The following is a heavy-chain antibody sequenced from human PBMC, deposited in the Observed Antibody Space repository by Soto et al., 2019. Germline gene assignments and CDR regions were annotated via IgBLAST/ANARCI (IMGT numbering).Heavy chain of an antibody. D-gene: IGHD2-21*01. Sequence: GESLKISCKGSGYSFTSYWIGWVRQMPGKGLEWMGIIYPGDSDTRYSPSFQGQVTISGDKSISTAFLQWSSLKASDTAMYYCGRCPSWASCSLDYWGQGTLVTVSS. J-gene: IGHJ4*02. CDR3: GRCPSWASCSLDY. V-gene: IGHV5-51*01. CDR1: GYSFTSYW. CDR2: IYPGDSDT.